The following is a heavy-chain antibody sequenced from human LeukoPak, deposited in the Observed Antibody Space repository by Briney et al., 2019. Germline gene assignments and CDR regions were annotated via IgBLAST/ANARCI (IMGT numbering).Heavy chain of an antibody. Sequence: GGSLRLSCAASGITFSSYGLTWVRQAPGKGLEWVSAISDSGDRTYYSDSVKGRFTISRDNSKNTLYLQMNSLRAEDTAVYYCAKVGLMGWWWGYFDYWGQGTLVTVSS. CDR2: ISDSGDRT. CDR1: GITFSSYG. CDR3: AKVGLMGWWWGYFDY. J-gene: IGHJ4*02. D-gene: IGHD2-21*01. V-gene: IGHV3-23*01.